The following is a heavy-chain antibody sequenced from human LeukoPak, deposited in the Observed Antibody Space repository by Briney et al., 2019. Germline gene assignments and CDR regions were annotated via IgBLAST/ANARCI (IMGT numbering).Heavy chain of an antibody. J-gene: IGHJ5*02. CDR1: GGTFSSYA. D-gene: IGHD6-19*01. CDR3: ARDYSSGLNNWFDP. CDR2: IIPIFGTA. Sequence: SVKVSCKASGGTFSSYAISWVRQAPGQGLEWMGGIIPIFGTANYAQKFQGRVSITADESTSTACMELSSLRSEDTAVYYCARDYSSGLNNWFDPWGQGTLVTVSS. V-gene: IGHV1-69*13.